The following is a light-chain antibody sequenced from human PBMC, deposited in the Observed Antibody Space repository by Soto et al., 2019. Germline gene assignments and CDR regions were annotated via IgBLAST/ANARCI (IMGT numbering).Light chain of an antibody. V-gene: IGLV2-8*01. CDR2: EVT. J-gene: IGLJ2*01. CDR1: SSDVGGFNY. Sequence: QLVLTQPPSASGSPGQSVTISCTGTSSDVGGFNYVSWYQHHPGKAPKLMIYEVTKRPSGVPDRFSGSKSGNTASLTVSGLQAEDEADYYCSSFAGSNNVVFGGGTKLTVL. CDR3: SSFAGSNNVV.